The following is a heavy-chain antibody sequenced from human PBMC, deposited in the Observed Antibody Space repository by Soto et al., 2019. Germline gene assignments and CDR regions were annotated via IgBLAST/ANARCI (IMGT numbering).Heavy chain of an antibody. CDR1: GFTFSSYA. D-gene: IGHD2-2*01. CDR2: ISGSGGST. Sequence: GGSLRLSCAASGFTFSSYAMSWVRQAPGKGLEWVSAISGSGGSTYYADSVKGRFTISRDNSKNTLYLQMNSLRAEDTAVYYCASGIVVVPAAISPPDYWGQGTLVTVSS. CDR3: ASGIVVVPAAISPPDY. V-gene: IGHV3-23*01. J-gene: IGHJ4*02.